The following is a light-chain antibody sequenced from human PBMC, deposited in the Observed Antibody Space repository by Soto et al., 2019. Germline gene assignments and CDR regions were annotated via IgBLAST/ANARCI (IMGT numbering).Light chain of an antibody. CDR3: QQRSYWPWT. V-gene: IGKV3-11*01. J-gene: IGKJ1*01. Sequence: EIVMTQSPATLSLSPGDRATLSCRASRSVGSSLAWYQHKPGQAPRLLIYGTSNRATGVPDRFSGGESGADFTLTISSLEPADSAVFYCQQRSYWPWTFGQGTKVDIK. CDR1: RSVGSS. CDR2: GTS.